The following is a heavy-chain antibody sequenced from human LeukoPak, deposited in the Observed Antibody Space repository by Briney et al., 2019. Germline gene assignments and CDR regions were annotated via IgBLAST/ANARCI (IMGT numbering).Heavy chain of an antibody. CDR2: IWYDGSNK. CDR3: ATGNSGWYAPIDY. Sequence: PGRSLRLSCATSGFTFSSYGMHWVRQAPGKGLEWVAVIWYDGSNKYYADSVKGRFTISRDNSKNTLYLQINNLRADDTAVYYCATGNSGWYAPIDYWGHGTLVTVSS. CDR1: GFTFSSYG. V-gene: IGHV3-33*01. D-gene: IGHD6-19*01. J-gene: IGHJ4*01.